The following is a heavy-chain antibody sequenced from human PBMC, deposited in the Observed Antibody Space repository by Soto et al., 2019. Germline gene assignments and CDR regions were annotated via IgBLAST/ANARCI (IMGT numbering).Heavy chain of an antibody. J-gene: IGHJ4*02. Sequence: GWSLRLSCAASGFTFSSYGMHWFRQAPGKGLEWVAVISYDGSNKYYADSVKGRFTISRDNSKNTLYLQMNSLRTEDTAVYYCAKTNYGDYVGVRDPIDYWGQGTLVTVSS. CDR2: ISYDGSNK. CDR1: GFTFSSYG. D-gene: IGHD4-17*01. CDR3: AKTNYGDYVGVRDPIDY. V-gene: IGHV3-30*18.